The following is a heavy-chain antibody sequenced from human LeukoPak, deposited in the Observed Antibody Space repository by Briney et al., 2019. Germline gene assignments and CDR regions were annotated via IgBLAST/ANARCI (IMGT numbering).Heavy chain of an antibody. D-gene: IGHD2-2*02. V-gene: IGHV3-9*01. J-gene: IGHJ4*02. CDR2: ISWNSGSI. Sequence: PGGSLRLSCVASGFIFDDYAIHWVRQAPGKGLEWVSGISWNSGSIGYADFVKGRFTISRDNAKNSLYLQMNSLRTEDTALYYCARAIGVTCISTSCYSFDYWGQGTLVTVSS. CDR3: ARAIGVTCISTSCYSFDY. CDR1: GFIFDDYA.